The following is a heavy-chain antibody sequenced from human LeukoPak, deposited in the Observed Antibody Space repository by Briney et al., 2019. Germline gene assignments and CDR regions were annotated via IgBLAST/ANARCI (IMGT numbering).Heavy chain of an antibody. CDR3: ARRRGYSSYFDY. CDR2: MNPNSGNT. Sequence: ASVKVSCKASGYTFTSYDINWVRQATGQGLEWMGWMNPNSGNTGYAQKFQGRVTMTRNTSISTAYMELSSLRSEDTAVCYCARRRGYSSYFDYWGQGTLVTVSS. V-gene: IGHV1-8*01. CDR1: GYTFTSYD. D-gene: IGHD5-18*01. J-gene: IGHJ4*02.